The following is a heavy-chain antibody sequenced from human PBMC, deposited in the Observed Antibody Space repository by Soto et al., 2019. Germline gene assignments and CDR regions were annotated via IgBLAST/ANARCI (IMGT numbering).Heavy chain of an antibody. CDR3: ARAATSYYDSSGYYGI. V-gene: IGHV3-30-3*01. CDR2: ISYDGSNK. CDR1: GFTFSSYA. D-gene: IGHD3-22*01. J-gene: IGHJ4*02. Sequence: GGSLRLSCAASGFTFSSYAMHWVRQAPGKGLEWVAVISYDGSNKYYADSVKGRFTISRDNSKNTLYLQMNSLRAEDTAVYYCARAATSYYDSSGYYGIWGQGTLVTVSS.